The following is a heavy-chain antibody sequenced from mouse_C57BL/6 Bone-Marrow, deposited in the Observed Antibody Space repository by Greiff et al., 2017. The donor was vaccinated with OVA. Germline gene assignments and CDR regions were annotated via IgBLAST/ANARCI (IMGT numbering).Heavy chain of an antibody. CDR2: ISSGSSTI. CDR1: GFTSSDYG. J-gene: IGHJ1*03. CDR3: ARVDFYYYGSSEYFDV. D-gene: IGHD1-1*01. V-gene: IGHV5-17*01. Sequence: EVQVVESGGGLVKPGGSLKLSCAASGFTSSDYGMHWVRQAPEKGLEWVAYISSGSSTIYYADTVKGRFTISRDNAKNTLFLQMTSLRSEDTAMYYCARVDFYYYGSSEYFDVWGTGTTVTVSS.